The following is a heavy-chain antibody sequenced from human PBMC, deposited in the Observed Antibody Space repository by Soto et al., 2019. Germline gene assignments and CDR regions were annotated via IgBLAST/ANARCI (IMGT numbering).Heavy chain of an antibody. Sequence: ASVKFSCKAAGYSFTGCYMHWVRQAPGQGLEGMGWINPKSGGTMYPQKFQGRVTMTGDTSISKAYMALTRLRADDTAVYYCARDLAKGGGSEGFDYWGQGTTVTVSS. CDR3: ARDLAKGGGSEGFDY. V-gene: IGHV1-2*02. J-gene: IGHJ4*01. CDR2: INPKSGGT. CDR1: GYSFTGCY. D-gene: IGHD6-25*01.